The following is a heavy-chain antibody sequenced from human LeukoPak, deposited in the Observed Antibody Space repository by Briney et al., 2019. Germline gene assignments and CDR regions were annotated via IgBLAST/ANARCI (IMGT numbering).Heavy chain of an antibody. V-gene: IGHV1-69*13. J-gene: IGHJ4*02. CDR3: ARDPSVAVTGIYSNYVPYYFDY. Sequence: ASVKVSCKASGGTFSSYALNWVRQAPGQGLEWMGGIIPMFGTANYAQKFQGRVTITADESTCTAYMELSSLRSEDTAVFYCARDPSVAVTGIYSNYVPYYFDYWGQGALVTVSS. CDR2: IIPMFGTA. CDR1: GGTFSSYA. D-gene: IGHD4-11*01.